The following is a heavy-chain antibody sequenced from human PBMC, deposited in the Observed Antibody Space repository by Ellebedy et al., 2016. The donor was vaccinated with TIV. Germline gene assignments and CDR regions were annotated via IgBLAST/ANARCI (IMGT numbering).Heavy chain of an antibody. D-gene: IGHD3-22*01. V-gene: IGHV1-69*13. CDR3: ARSHYYDRSDQYYEGYGFDI. CDR2: VIPLFRTS. J-gene: IGHJ3*02. CDR1: GGTLKNYV. Sequence: AASVKVSCKASGGTLKNYVFSWVRQAPGRGLEWMGGVIPLFRTSNYAQRFQGRVTITADESTTTAYMELRSLRSEDTAVYYCARSHYYDRSDQYYEGYGFDIWGQGTMVTVSS.